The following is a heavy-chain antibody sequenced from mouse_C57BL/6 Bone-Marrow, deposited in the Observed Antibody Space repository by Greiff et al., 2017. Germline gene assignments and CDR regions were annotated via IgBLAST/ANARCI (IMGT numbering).Heavy chain of an antibody. CDR3: ARISGTGYYFDY. CDR1: GFTFSDYG. CDR2: ISSGSSTI. D-gene: IGHD4-1*01. V-gene: IGHV5-17*01. J-gene: IGHJ2*01. Sequence: EVKLMESGGGLVKPGGSLKLSCAASGFTFSDYGMHWVRQAPEKGLEWVAYISSGSSTIYYADTVKGRFTISRDNAKNTLFLQMTSLRSEDTAMYYCARISGTGYYFDYWGQGTTLTVSS.